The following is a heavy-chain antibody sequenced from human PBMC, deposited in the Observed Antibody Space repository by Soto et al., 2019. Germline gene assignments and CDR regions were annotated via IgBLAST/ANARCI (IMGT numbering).Heavy chain of an antibody. J-gene: IGHJ4*02. CDR2: IYWDDDK. CDR1: AVSLSTSGVG. CDR3: AHMSRGDGDY. V-gene: IGHV2-5*02. D-gene: IGHD3-10*01. Sequence: ETGPKIVNPTQTLTLYFSLSAVSLSTSGVGVGWIRQPPGKALEWLALIYWDDDKRYSPSLKSRLTITKDTSKNQVVLTMTNMDPVDTATYYCAHMSRGDGDYWGQGTVVTVSS.